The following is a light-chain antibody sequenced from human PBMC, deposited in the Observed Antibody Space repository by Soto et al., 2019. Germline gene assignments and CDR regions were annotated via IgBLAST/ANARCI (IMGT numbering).Light chain of an antibody. CDR3: QQNYSYTLT. CDR1: QSISNW. Sequence: DVQVTQSPSTLPASVGDRVTITCRASQSISNWLAWYQQKPGTALRLLIYAASTLQSGVPSRFSGSGSGTDFTLAISCLLSKNFEIYTCQQNYSYTLTLAGG. V-gene: IGKV1-5*01. J-gene: IGKJ4*01. CDR2: AAS.